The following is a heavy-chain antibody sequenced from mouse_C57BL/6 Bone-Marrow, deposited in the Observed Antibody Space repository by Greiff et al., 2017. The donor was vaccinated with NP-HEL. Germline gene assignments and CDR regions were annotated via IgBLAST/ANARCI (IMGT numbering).Heavy chain of an antibody. V-gene: IGHV5-12*01. J-gene: IGHJ4*01. Sequence: EVQRVESGGGLVQPGGSLKLSCAASGFTFSDYYMYWVRQTPEKRLEWVAYISNGGGSTYYPDTVKGRFTISRDNAKNTLYLQMSRLKSEDTAMYYCARHTYYYVSTYYYAMDYWGQGTSVTVSS. CDR1: GFTFSDYY. D-gene: IGHD1-1*01. CDR3: ARHTYYYVSTYYYAMDY. CDR2: ISNGGGST.